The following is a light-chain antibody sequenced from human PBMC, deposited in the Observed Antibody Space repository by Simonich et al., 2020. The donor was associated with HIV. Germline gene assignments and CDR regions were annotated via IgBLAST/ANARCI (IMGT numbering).Light chain of an antibody. CDR1: SSDVGGYNY. CDR2: DVS. J-gene: IGLJ3*02. V-gene: IGLV2-14*03. Sequence: HSALTQPASVSGSPGQSITISCTGTSSDVGGYNYVCWYQQHPGKAPKLMIYDVSKPPSGVSNRFACSKSGNTASLTISGLQAEDEADYYCCSYAGSSTWVFGGGTKLTVL. CDR3: CSYAGSSTWV.